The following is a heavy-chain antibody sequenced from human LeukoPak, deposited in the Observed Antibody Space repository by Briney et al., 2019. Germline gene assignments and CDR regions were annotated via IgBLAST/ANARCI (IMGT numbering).Heavy chain of an antibody. CDR1: GGSISSSSYY. J-gene: IGHJ6*03. CDR3: AGAGPYDSSGYYYQYYYYMDV. CDR2: IHYSGST. D-gene: IGHD3-22*01. V-gene: IGHV4-39*07. Sequence: SETLSLTCTVSGGSISSSSYYWGWIRQPPGKGLEWIVSIHYSGSTNYNPSLKSRVTISVDTAKNQFSLKLSSVTAADTAVYYCAGAGPYDSSGYYYQYYYYMDVWGKGTTVTISS.